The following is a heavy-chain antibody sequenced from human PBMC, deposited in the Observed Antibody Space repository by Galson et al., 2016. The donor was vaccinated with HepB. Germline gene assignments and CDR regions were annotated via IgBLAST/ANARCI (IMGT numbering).Heavy chain of an antibody. D-gene: IGHD1-7*01. J-gene: IGHJ4*02. CDR2: FDPEDGET. Sequence: SVKVSCKVSGYTRTELSIHWVRQAPGKGLEWMGGFDPEDGETLYAQKFQGRVTMTEDTSTDTAYMELSNLRSEDTAVYFCATGPWGELLFDYWGQGTLVTVSS. CDR3: ATGPWGELLFDY. CDR1: GYTRTELS. V-gene: IGHV1-24*01.